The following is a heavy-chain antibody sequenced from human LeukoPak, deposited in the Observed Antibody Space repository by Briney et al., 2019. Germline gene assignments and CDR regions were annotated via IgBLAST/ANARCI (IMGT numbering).Heavy chain of an antibody. V-gene: IGHV1-18*01. D-gene: IGHD3-10*01. CDR1: GYTFTSYG. J-gene: IGHJ5*02. CDR2: ISAYNGNT. Sequence: ASVKVSCKASGYTFTSYGISWVRQAPGQGLEWMGWISAYNGNTNYAQKLQGRVTMTTDTSTSTAYMELRSLRSDDTAVYYCARAYYYGSGSSARFNWFDPWGQGTLVTDSS. CDR3: ARAYYYGSGSSARFNWFDP.